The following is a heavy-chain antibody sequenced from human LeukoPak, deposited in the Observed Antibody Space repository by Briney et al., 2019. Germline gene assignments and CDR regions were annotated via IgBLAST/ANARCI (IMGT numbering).Heavy chain of an antibody. CDR3: ARGRRFLEWFQNWFDP. J-gene: IGHJ5*02. V-gene: IGHV4-39*07. D-gene: IGHD3-3*01. CDR1: GGSISSSSYY. Sequence: SETLSLTCTVSGGSISSSSYYWGWIRQPPGKGLEWIGEINHSGSTNYNPSLKSRVTISVDTSKNQFSLKLSSVTAADTAVYYCARGRRFLEWFQNWFDPWGQGTLVTVSS. CDR2: INHSGST.